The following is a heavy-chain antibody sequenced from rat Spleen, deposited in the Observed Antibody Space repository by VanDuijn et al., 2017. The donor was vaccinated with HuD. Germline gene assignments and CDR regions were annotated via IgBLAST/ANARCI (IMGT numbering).Heavy chain of an antibody. Sequence: EVQLVESGGGLVHPGRSLKLSCVTSGFTFNYYWMTWIRQAPGKGLEWVASITNTGGGDTYYRDSVRGRFTISRNNAKNTLFLQMDSLRSEDTATYYCASVDYWGQGVMVTVSS. V-gene: IGHV5-31*01. CDR1: GFTFNYYW. J-gene: IGHJ2*01. CDR3: ASVDY. CDR2: ITNTGGGDT.